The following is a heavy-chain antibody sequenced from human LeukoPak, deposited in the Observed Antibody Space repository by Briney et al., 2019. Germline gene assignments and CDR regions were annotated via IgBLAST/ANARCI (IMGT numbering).Heavy chain of an antibody. J-gene: IGHJ6*04. CDR2: IRYDAVNK. CDR3: AELGITMIGGV. D-gene: IGHD3-10*02. V-gene: IGHV3-30*02. CDR1: GFAFSASG. Sequence: GGSLRLSCAASGFAFSASGMHWVRQAPGKGLEWVAFIRYDAVNKYYADSVKGRFTVSRDNSKNTLYLQMNSLRAEDTAVYYCAELGITMIGGVWGKGTTVTVSS.